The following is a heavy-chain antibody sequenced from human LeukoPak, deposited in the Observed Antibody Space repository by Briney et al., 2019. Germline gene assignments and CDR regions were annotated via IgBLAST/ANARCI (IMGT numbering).Heavy chain of an antibody. Sequence: GGSLRLSCAASGFTFSSYAMSWVRQAPGKGLEWVSLISGSGGSTYYADSVRGRFTISRDNSKNTLYLLMNSLRVEDTAVYYCAKNPRTAALPTYFDSWGQGTLVTVSS. CDR1: GFTFSSYA. CDR2: ISGSGGST. J-gene: IGHJ4*02. CDR3: AKNPRTAALPTYFDS. V-gene: IGHV3-23*01. D-gene: IGHD6-6*01.